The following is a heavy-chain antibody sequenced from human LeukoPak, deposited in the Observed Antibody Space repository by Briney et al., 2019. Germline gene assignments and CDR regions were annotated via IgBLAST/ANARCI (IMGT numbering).Heavy chain of an antibody. CDR2: INSDGSST. J-gene: IGHJ4*02. V-gene: IGHV3-74*01. Sequence: PGGSLRLSCAASGFTFSSYWMHWVRQAPGKGLVWVSRINSDGSSTSYADSVKGRFTISRDNAKNTLYLQMNSLRAEDTAVYYCARVYSGSYYSPALFDYWGQGTLVTVSS. CDR1: GFTFSSYW. D-gene: IGHD1-26*01. CDR3: ARVYSGSYYSPALFDY.